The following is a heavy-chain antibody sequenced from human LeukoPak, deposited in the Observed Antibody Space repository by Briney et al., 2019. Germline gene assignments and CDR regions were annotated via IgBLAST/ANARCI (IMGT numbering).Heavy chain of an antibody. D-gene: IGHD6-13*01. CDR1: GGSFSGYY. J-gene: IGHJ4*02. Sequence: SETLSLTCAVYGGSFSGYYWSWIRQPPGKGLEWIGEVNQSGSTNYNPSLKSRVTISVDTSKNQFSLKLSSVTAADTAVYYCARKCIAAAGRRYFDYWGQGTLVTVSS. CDR3: ARKCIAAAGRRYFDY. V-gene: IGHV4-34*01. CDR2: VNQSGST.